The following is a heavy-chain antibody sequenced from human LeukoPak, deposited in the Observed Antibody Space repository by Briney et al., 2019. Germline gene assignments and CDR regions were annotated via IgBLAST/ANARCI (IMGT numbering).Heavy chain of an antibody. V-gene: IGHV3-53*01. J-gene: IGHJ4*02. CDR1: GFTVSSNY. Sequence: GGSLRLSCAASGFTVSSNYMSWVRQAPGKWLEWVSVIYSGGSTYYADSVKGRFTISRDNSKNTLYLQMNSLRAEDTAVYYCARDDRDGYNWGYFDHWGQGTLVTVSS. CDR3: ARDDRDGYNWGYFDH. CDR2: IYSGGST. D-gene: IGHD5-24*01.